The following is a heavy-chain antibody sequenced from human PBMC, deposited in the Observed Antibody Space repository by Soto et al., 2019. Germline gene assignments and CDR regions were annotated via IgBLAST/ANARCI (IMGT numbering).Heavy chain of an antibody. CDR2: IYYSGST. D-gene: IGHD3-22*01. CDR3: ARVMNSPYHYDSSGYQNWFDP. J-gene: IGHJ5*02. Sequence: SETLSLTCTVSGGSISSYYWSWIRQPPGKGLEWIGYIYYSGSTNYNPSLKSRVTISVDTSKNQFSLKLSSVTAADTAVYYCARVMNSPYHYDSSGYQNWFDPWGQGTLVTVSS. CDR1: GGSISSYY. V-gene: IGHV4-59*01.